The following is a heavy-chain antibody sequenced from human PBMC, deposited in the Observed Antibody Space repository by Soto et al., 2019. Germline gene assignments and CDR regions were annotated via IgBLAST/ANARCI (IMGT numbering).Heavy chain of an antibody. Sequence: SETLSLTCTVSGGSISSSSYYWGWIRQPPGKGLEWIGSIYYSGSTYYNPSLKSRVTISVDTSKNQFSLKLSSVTAAYTAVYYCAREAYDSWSGYIVYFDYLGQGTLVT. CDR2: IYYSGST. CDR3: AREAYDSWSGYIVYFDY. J-gene: IGHJ4*02. V-gene: IGHV4-39*02. D-gene: IGHD3-3*01. CDR1: GGSISSSSYY.